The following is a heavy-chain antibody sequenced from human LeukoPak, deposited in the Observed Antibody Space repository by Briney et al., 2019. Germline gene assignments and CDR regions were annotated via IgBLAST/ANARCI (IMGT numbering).Heavy chain of an antibody. CDR1: GGSISSSNSY. CDR2: IYYSGIT. V-gene: IGHV4-39*07. Sequence: PSETLSLTCTVSGGSISSSNSYWGWIRQPPGKGLEWIGSIYYSGITYYNPSLKSRVTVSVDTSKNQFSLKLSSVTAADTALYYCARRSWLRYFDWWDYWGQGTLVTVSS. J-gene: IGHJ4*02. CDR3: ARRSWLRYFDWWDY. D-gene: IGHD3-9*01.